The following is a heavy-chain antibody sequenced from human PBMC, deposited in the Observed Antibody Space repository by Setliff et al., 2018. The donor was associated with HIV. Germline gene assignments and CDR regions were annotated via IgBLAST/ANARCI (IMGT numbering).Heavy chain of an antibody. CDR1: GYTFTAYY. CDR3: ARQDHSSVNTGSLHAFDV. Sequence: GASVKVSCKASGYTFTAYYIHWVRQAPGHELQLMGRIEPSSGGTNYIQKFQGRVTITRDTSIYTVYMELTGLTSDDTAVYYCARQDHSSVNTGSLHAFDVWGQGTMVTVSS. V-gene: IGHV1-2*06. D-gene: IGHD2-8*02. J-gene: IGHJ3*01. CDR2: IEPSSGGT.